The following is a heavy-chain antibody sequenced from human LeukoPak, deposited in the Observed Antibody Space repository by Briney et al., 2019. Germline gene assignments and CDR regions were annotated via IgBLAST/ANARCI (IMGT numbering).Heavy chain of an antibody. J-gene: IGHJ4*02. CDR2: IIPILGIA. CDR3: AKAGGSMWYSPQFDY. Sequence: EASVKVSCKASGGTFSSYAISWVRQAPGQGLEWMGRIIPILGIANYAQKFQGRVTITADKSTSTAYMELSSLRSEDTAVYYCAKAGGSMWYSPQFDYWGPGTPVTVSS. CDR1: GGTFSSYA. D-gene: IGHD1-1*01. V-gene: IGHV1-69*04.